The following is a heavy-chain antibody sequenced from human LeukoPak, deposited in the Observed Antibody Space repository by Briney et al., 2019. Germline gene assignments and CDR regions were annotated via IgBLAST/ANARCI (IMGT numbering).Heavy chain of an antibody. CDR1: GFTLSSNY. CDR3: ASRRGGIVGDY. Sequence: GGSLRLSCAASGFTLSSNYMTWVRQAPGKGLEWVSVIYSGGSTYYADSVKGRFTISRDNSKNTVYLQMNSLRAEDTAVYYCASRRGGIVGDYWGQGTLVTVSS. J-gene: IGHJ4*02. V-gene: IGHV3-66*01. CDR2: IYSGGST. D-gene: IGHD2-15*01.